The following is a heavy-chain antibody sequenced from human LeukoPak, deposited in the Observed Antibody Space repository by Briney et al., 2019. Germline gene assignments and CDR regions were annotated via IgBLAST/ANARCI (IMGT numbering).Heavy chain of an antibody. CDR3: AKDQYMYYYDSSGYLGDY. J-gene: IGHJ4*02. CDR2: ISCSGGST. Sequence: GGSLRLSCAASGFTFSSYAMSWVRQAPGKGLEWVSAISCSGGSTYYADSVKGRFTISRDNSKNTLYLQMNSLRAEDTAVYYCAKDQYMYYYDSSGYLGDYWGQGTLVTASS. D-gene: IGHD3-22*01. CDR1: GFTFSSYA. V-gene: IGHV3-23*01.